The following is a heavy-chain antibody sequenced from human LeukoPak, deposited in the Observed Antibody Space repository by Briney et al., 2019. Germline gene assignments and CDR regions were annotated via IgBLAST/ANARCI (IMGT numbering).Heavy chain of an antibody. V-gene: IGHV4-39*02. CDR2: IYYSGSP. D-gene: IGHD2-15*01. Sequence: SETLSLTCTVSGGSISSSSYYWGWIRQPPSKGLEWMGRIYYSGSPYHNPYLKSRVTISVDTSQNQFSLKLNSVTAADTAVYYCVREILYCSGGSCYRGPFDNWGQGTLVTVSA. CDR1: GGSISSSSYY. J-gene: IGHJ4*02. CDR3: VREILYCSGGSCYRGPFDN.